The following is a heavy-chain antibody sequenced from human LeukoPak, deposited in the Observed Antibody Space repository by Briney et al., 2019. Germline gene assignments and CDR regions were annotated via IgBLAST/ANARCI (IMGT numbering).Heavy chain of an antibody. CDR3: ARDVSITMIRGVTFDY. J-gene: IGHJ4*02. Sequence: SETLSLTCTVSGYSIRSDYYWGWIRQPPGKGLEWIGNIYQTGSTYYNPSLTSRVTISLDTSKNQFSLKLSSVTAADTAVYYCARDVSITMIRGVTFDYWGQGALVTVSS. CDR2: IYQTGST. D-gene: IGHD3-10*01. V-gene: IGHV4-38-2*02. CDR1: GYSIRSDYY.